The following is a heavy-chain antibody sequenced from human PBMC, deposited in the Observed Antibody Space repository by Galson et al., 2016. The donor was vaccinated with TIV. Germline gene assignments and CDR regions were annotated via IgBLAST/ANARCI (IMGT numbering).Heavy chain of an antibody. J-gene: IGHJ4*02. Sequence: SVKVSCKASGDTFSNYVISWVRQAPGQGLEWMGGIIPIHGLSNHAQKFQGRLIIAADKLMSTVYMELSSLTSEDTAVYYCARDVPCGGDCYFFDFWGQGTRVTVSS. CDR1: GDTFSNYV. CDR2: IIPIHGLS. V-gene: IGHV1-69*10. D-gene: IGHD2-21*02. CDR3: ARDVPCGGDCYFFDF.